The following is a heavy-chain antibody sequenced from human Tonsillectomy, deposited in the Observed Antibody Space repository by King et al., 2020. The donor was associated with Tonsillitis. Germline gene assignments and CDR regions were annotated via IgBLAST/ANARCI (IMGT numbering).Heavy chain of an antibody. CDR2: IKRDGSQI. J-gene: IGHJ3*01. Sequence: VQLVASGGGLVRPGGSLRLSCAASGFSFGSYWMTWVRQPPGKGLEWVANIKRDGSQIYYVDSVEGRFTVSRDNAENSLFLQMNSLRPEDTAVYYCARDLTPYDSNVYYDAFDVWGQGTMVTVSS. CDR1: GFSFGSYW. CDR3: ARDLTPYDSNVYYDAFDV. D-gene: IGHD3-22*01. V-gene: IGHV3-7*03.